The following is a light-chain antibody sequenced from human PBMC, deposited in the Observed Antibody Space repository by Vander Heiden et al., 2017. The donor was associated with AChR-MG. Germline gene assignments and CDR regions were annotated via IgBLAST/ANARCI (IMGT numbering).Light chain of an antibody. CDR3: HQFNSYHLT. CDR2: DSS. V-gene: IGKV1-13*02. J-gene: IGKJ4*01. Sequence: AIQLTQSQSSLSASVGDRVTITCRASQGISSALAWYPQKPGKASKLLLYDSSSLESGVPSRFSGSGSGTDFTLTISSLQPEDFATYCCHQFNSYHLTFGGGTKVEIK. CDR1: QGISSA.